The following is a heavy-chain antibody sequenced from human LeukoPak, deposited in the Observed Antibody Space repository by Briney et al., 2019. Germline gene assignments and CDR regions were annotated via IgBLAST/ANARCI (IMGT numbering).Heavy chain of an antibody. Sequence: GGSLRLSCAASGFTFSSYSMNWVRQAPGKGLEWVSSISSSSSYIYYADSVKGRFTISRDNAKNSLYLQMNSLRAEDTAVYYCARDNRPYYYDSSGPLRPDYWGQGTLVTVSS. CDR3: ARDNRPYYYDSSGPLRPDY. CDR2: ISSSSSYI. D-gene: IGHD3-22*01. J-gene: IGHJ4*02. V-gene: IGHV3-21*01. CDR1: GFTFSSYS.